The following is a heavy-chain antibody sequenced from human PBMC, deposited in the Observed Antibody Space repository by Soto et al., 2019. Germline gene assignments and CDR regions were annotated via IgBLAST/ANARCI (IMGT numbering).Heavy chain of an antibody. J-gene: IGHJ4*02. CDR2: ISSSGGST. Sequence: PGGSLRLSCAASGFTFSSYAMSWVRQAPGKGLEWVSTISSSGGSTYYADSVKGRSTISRDNAEKSLYLQMDSLRPDDTALYYCVRGYSDYTDYFDYWGQGALVTVPQ. CDR1: GFTFSSYA. CDR3: VRGYSDYTDYFDY. D-gene: IGHD5-12*01. V-gene: IGHV3-23*01.